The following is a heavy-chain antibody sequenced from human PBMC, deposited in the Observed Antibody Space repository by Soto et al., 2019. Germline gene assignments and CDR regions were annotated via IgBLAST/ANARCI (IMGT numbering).Heavy chain of an antibody. V-gene: IGHV1-3*05. D-gene: IGHD6-13*01. CDR1: GYTFTSHA. Sequence: QVQLVQSGAEEKKPGASVKVSCKASGYTFTSHAMHWVRQAPGQRLEWMGWINAGNGNTKYSQKFQGRVTITTDTSASTAYMEVSSLGSEDTAVHYCARDGIAAAGTSWFDPWGQGTLVTVSS. CDR2: INAGNGNT. J-gene: IGHJ5*02. CDR3: ARDGIAAAGTSWFDP.